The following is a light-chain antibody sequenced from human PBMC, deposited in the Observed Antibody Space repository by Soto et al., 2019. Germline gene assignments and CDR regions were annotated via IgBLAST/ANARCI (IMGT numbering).Light chain of an antibody. V-gene: IGKV3-15*01. Sequence: EIVMTQSPATLSVSPGVRATLSCRASQSIGDTLAWYQQKPGQAPRLLIHGASSRVTGFPARFSGSGSGTDFALTISRLQSYDFAVYSCQQYDNWPWTFGQGTKVEIK. CDR3: QQYDNWPWT. CDR2: GAS. J-gene: IGKJ1*01. CDR1: QSIGDT.